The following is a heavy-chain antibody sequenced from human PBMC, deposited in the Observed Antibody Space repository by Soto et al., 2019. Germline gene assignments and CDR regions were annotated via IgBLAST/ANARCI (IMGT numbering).Heavy chain of an antibody. CDR1: GFTFGSSI. CDR3: PGEGGTYTGGGYFDY. V-gene: IGHV3-30-3*01. D-gene: IGHD1-7*01. Sequence: GGSLRLSCAASGFTFGSSIMHWVRQAPGKGLEWVAFILHDGNTEHYADSVKGRFTISRDNSRDTLYLQMNSLRAEDAAVYHCPGEGGTYTGGGYFDYWGQGTLVTVSS. J-gene: IGHJ4*02. CDR2: ILHDGNTE.